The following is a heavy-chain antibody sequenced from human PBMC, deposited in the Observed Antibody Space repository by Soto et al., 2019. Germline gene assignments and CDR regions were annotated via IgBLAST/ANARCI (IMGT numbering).Heavy chain of an antibody. CDR2: ISGSGGST. Sequence: GGSLRLSCAASGFTFSSYAMSWVHQAPGKGLEWVSAISGSGGSTYYADSVKGRFTISRDNSKNTLYLQMNSLRAEETAVYYCAKDQEGLVDYIWGSYRYTPLDYFDYWGQGTLVTVSS. CDR3: AKDQEGLVDYIWGSYRYTPLDYFDY. CDR1: GFTFSSYA. D-gene: IGHD3-16*02. V-gene: IGHV3-23*01. J-gene: IGHJ4*02.